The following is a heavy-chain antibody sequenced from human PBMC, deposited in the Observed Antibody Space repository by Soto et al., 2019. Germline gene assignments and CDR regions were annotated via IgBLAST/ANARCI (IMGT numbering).Heavy chain of an antibody. CDR2: VYHTGDT. Sequence: SETLSLTCGVSGGPVASSHWWICVRQSPGRGLEWIWNVYHTGDTNFNPSLQSRVTFSVDKSNNQFSLRLTSVTAADTAVYFCAREIVTAGGHNYFDPSGPGTLITVSS. J-gene: IGHJ5*02. D-gene: IGHD2-21*02. CDR1: GGPVASSHW. V-gene: IGHV4-4*02. CDR3: AREIVTAGGHNYFDP.